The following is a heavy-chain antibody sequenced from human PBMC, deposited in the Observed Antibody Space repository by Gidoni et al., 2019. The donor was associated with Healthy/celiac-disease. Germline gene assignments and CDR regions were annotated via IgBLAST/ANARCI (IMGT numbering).Heavy chain of an antibody. CDR3: AHCSGYSYGWPKSSYWYFDL. CDR1: GFSLSTSGVG. Sequence: QITLKESGPTLVKPTQTLTLTCTFSGFSLSTSGVGVGWIRQPPGKALEWLALIYWDDDKRYSPSLTSRLTITQDTSKNQVVLTMTNMDPVDTATYYCAHCSGYSYGWPKSSYWYFDLWGRGPLVTVSS. V-gene: IGHV2-5*02. D-gene: IGHD5-18*01. CDR2: IYWDDDK. J-gene: IGHJ2*01.